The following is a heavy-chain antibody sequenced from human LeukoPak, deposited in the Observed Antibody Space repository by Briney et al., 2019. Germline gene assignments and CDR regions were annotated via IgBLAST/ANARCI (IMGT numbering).Heavy chain of an antibody. CDR1: GSPFSSYW. D-gene: IGHD3-3*01. V-gene: IGHV3-7*01. J-gene: IGHJ6*03. CDR2: IKQDGSEK. Sequence: GGPLSPSYAALGSPFSSYWMNWGRAAPGKGVGWGASIKQDGSEKYNQDSVKGGFIISRDNANTSLYLQMNSLRAEDTAVYYCARDHAFSYYYYYMDVWGKGTTVTVSS. CDR3: ARDHAFSYYYYYMDV.